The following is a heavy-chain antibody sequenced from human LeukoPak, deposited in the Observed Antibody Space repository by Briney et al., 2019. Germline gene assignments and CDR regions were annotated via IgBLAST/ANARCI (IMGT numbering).Heavy chain of an antibody. CDR2: IYYSGST. D-gene: IGHD6-13*01. CDR1: GGSISSSSYY. V-gene: IGHV4-39*01. Sequence: SETLSLTCTVSGGSISSSSYYWGWIRQPPGKGLEWIGSIYYSGSTYYNPSLKSRVTISVDTSKNQFSLKLSSVTAAGTAVYYCARLPTGYSSSWYWRGYWGQGTLVTVSS. J-gene: IGHJ4*02. CDR3: ARLPTGYSSSWYWRGY.